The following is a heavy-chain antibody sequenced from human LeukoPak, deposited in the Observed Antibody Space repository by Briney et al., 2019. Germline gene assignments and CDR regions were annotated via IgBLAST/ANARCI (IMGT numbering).Heavy chain of an antibody. CDR1: GFTVSNNY. D-gene: IGHD6-13*01. Sequence: GGSLRLSCAASGFTVSNNYMSWVRQAPGKGLEWVSVMYRGGSTYYADSVQGRFTMSRDNSKNRLYLQMNSLGAEDTAVYYCARDGGAAAGYWGQGTLVTVSS. J-gene: IGHJ4*02. V-gene: IGHV3-66*01. CDR2: MYRGGST. CDR3: ARDGGAAAGY.